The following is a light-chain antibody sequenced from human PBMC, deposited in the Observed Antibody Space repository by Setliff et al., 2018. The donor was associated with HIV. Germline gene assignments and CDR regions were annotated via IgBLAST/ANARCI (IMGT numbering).Light chain of an antibody. J-gene: IGLJ1*01. V-gene: IGLV2-14*01. Sequence: ALTQPASVSGSPGQSITISCTGTSSDVGGYSYVSWYQQHPGQAPKLIIYEVRNRPSGVSNRFSGSKSGNTASLTISGLQAEDDADYYCSSYAITNTLAFGTGTKVTVL. CDR3: SSYAITNTLA. CDR2: EVR. CDR1: SSDVGGYSY.